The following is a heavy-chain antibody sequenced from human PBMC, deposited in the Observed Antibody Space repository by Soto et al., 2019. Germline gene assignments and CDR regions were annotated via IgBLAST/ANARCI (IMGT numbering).Heavy chain of an antibody. CDR2: IYYSGST. Sequence: QVQLQESGPGLVKPSQTLSLTCTVSGGSVSSVDSYWSWIRQPPGKGLEWIGYIYYSGSTYYNPSLKSRIPISLRTCKPQSSLKLRPLPAAYPAVYYCAADDRRLPPSLDYWGPGTLVTVSS. CDR3: AADDRRLPPSLDY. D-gene: IGHD5-12*01. J-gene: IGHJ4*02. CDR1: GGSVSSVDSY. V-gene: IGHV4-30-4*01.